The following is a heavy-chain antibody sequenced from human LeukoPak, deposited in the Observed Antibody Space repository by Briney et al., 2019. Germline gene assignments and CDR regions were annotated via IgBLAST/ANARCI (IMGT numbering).Heavy chain of an antibody. V-gene: IGHV1-2*06. CDR3: ARLQLPYYDSSGYYDEYVDY. D-gene: IGHD3-22*01. CDR2: IXXNXGGT. Sequence: ASVKVSCKASGYTFTGYYMHWVRQAPGQGLEWMGRIXXNXGGTNYAQKFQGRVTITRDTSISTAYMELSRLRSDDTAVYYCARLQLPYYDSSGYYDEYVDYWGQGTLVTVSS. J-gene: IGHJ4*02. CDR1: GYTFTGYY.